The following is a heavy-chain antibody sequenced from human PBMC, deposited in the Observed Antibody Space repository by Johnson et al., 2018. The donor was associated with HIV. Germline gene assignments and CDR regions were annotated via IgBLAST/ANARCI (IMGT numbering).Heavy chain of an antibody. J-gene: IGHJ3*02. CDR2: INRDGSDK. Sequence: VQLVESGGGVVQPGRSLRLSCAASGFTFSSYAMTWVRQAPGKGLEWVANINRDGSDKYYVDSVKGRFTISRDNAQDSLYLQMNSLRVDDTAVYYCGRDHLRRSHAFDIWGQGTMVTVSS. D-gene: IGHD2-15*01. V-gene: IGHV3-7*01. CDR1: GFTFSSYA. CDR3: GRDHLRRSHAFDI.